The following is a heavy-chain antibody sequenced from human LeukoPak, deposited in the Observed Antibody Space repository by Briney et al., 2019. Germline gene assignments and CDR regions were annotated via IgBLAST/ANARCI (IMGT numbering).Heavy chain of an antibody. CDR3: ASGITGTGGDY. CDR1: GYTFTGYY. V-gene: IGHV1-46*01. Sequence: ASVKVSCKASGYTFTGYYMHWVRQAPGQGLEWMGIINPSGGSTSYAQKFQGRVTMTRDTSTSTVYMELSSLRSEDTAVYYCASGITGTGGDYWGQGTLVTVSS. J-gene: IGHJ4*02. CDR2: INPSGGST. D-gene: IGHD1-7*01.